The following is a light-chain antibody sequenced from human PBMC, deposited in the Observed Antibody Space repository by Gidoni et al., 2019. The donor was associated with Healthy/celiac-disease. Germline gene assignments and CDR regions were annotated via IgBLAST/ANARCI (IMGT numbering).Light chain of an antibody. J-gene: IGKJ1*01. Sequence: DIQMTQSPSTRSASVGDRVTITCRASQSISSWLAWYQQKPGKAPKLLIYKAVSFESGVPSRFSGSGSGTEFTLTISSLQPDDFATYYCQQYNSYPWTFGQXTKVEIK. CDR1: QSISSW. V-gene: IGKV1-5*03. CDR3: QQYNSYPWT. CDR2: KAV.